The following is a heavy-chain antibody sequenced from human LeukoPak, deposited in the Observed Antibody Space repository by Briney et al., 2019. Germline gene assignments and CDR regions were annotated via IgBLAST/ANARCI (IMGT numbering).Heavy chain of an antibody. V-gene: IGHV4-4*02. CDR1: VGSIMTTNW. D-gene: IGHD1-26*01. J-gene: IGHJ4*02. CDR2: VHLSGAT. CDR3: TRESGAFSPFGF. Sequence: PSETLSLTCAVSVGSIMTTNWWSWVRQPPGKGLEWIGEVHLSGATNYNPSLESRVSMSIDTSKNQMSLKLTSVTAADTAIYFCTRESGAFSPFGFWGQGTLVTVSS.